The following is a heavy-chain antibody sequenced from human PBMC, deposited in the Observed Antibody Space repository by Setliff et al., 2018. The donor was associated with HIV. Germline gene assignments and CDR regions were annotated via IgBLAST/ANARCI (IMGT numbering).Heavy chain of an antibody. D-gene: IGHD2-21*01. Sequence: LSLTCAVYGGSFSGYYWSWIRQPPGKGLEWIGEINHSGSTNYNPSLKSRVTISVDTSKNQFSLKLSSVTAADTAVYYCARGIKVKNDAFDIWGQGTMVTVSS. J-gene: IGHJ3*02. CDR3: ARGIKVKNDAFDI. CDR1: GGSFSGYY. CDR2: INHSGST. V-gene: IGHV4-34*01.